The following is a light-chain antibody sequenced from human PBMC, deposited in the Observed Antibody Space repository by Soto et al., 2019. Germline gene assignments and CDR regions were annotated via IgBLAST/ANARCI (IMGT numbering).Light chain of an antibody. V-gene: IGLV2-14*01. J-gene: IGLJ2*01. CDR1: SSDVGGYNY. CDR3: SSYTSSIS. CDR2: DVN. Sequence: QSALTQPASVSGSPGQSITISCTGTSSDVGGYNYVSWYQQHPGKAPKLMIYDVNTRPSGVSNRFSGSKSGNTASLTISGVQAEDEDDYYCSSYTSSISFGGGTKLTVL.